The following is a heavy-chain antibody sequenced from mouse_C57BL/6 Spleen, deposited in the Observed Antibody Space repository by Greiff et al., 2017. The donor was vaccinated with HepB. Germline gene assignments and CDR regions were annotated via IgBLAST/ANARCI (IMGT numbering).Heavy chain of an antibody. CDR3: ARKGDGSSYGFAY. CDR2: IYPSNGGT. J-gene: IGHJ3*01. V-gene: IGHV1-53*01. D-gene: IGHD1-1*01. CDR1: GYTFTSYW. Sequence: VQLQQPGTELVKPGASVKLSCKASGYTFTSYWMHWVKQRPGQGLEWIGNIYPSNGGTNYNEKFKSKATLPVDKSSSTAYMQLSSLTSEDSAVYYCARKGDGSSYGFAYWGQGTLVTVSA.